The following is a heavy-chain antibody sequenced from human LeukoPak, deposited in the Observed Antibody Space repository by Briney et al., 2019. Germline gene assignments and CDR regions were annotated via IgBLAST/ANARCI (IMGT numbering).Heavy chain of an antibody. CDR1: GGSISSGGYY. V-gene: IGHV4-30-2*01. CDR3: ARARSYYEY. D-gene: IGHD3-10*01. Sequence: ASETLSLTCTVSGGSISSGGYYWSWIRQPPGKGLEWIGYIYHSGSTYYNPSLKSRVTISVDRSKNQFSLKLSSVTAADTAVYYCARARSYYEYWGQGTLVTVSS. CDR2: IYHSGST. J-gene: IGHJ4*02.